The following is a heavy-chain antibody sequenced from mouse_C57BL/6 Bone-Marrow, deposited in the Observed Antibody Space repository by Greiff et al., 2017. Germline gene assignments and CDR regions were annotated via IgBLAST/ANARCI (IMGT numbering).Heavy chain of an antibody. CDR2: MHPNGGSP. V-gene: IGHV1-64*01. Sequence: QVQLQQPGAELVKPGASVKLSCKASGYTFTNYWMHWVKQRPGQGLEWIGMMHPNGGSPDYNEKFKSEATLSVDKSSRTAYMELSCLTSEDSAVYYCARSYDYDYYSMDYWGQGTSVTVSS. D-gene: IGHD2-4*01. J-gene: IGHJ4*01. CDR1: GYTFTNYW. CDR3: ARSYDYDYYSMDY.